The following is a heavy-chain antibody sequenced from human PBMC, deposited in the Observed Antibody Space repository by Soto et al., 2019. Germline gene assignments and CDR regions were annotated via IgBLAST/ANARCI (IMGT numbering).Heavy chain of an antibody. Sequence: QVQLVESGGGVVQPGRSLRLSCAASGFTFSSSAMHWVRQAPGKGLEWVAVISYDGSSKYYTDSVKGRFTISRDNSKNTLYLQMNSLRPEDTGVYYCARELEVAAGYGMAVWGQGTTVTVSS. CDR3: ARELEVAAGYGMAV. CDR1: GFTFSSSA. D-gene: IGHD6-19*01. V-gene: IGHV3-30-3*01. CDR2: ISYDGSSK. J-gene: IGHJ6*02.